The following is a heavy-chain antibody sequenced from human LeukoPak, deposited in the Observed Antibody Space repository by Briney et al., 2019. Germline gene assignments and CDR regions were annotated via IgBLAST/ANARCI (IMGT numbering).Heavy chain of an antibody. CDR3: AKDVPAWYSSSWYWMDV. D-gene: IGHD6-13*01. J-gene: IGHJ6*02. Sequence: SETLSLTCTVSGGSISRYYWSWIRQPPGKGVEWVGYIYYSGCTNYKPSRKSRVTRAVDTSKNQFSLTLSSVTAADTAVYYCAKDVPAWYSSSWYWMDVWGQGTTVTVSS. CDR1: GGSISRYY. V-gene: IGHV4-59*01. CDR2: IYYSGCT.